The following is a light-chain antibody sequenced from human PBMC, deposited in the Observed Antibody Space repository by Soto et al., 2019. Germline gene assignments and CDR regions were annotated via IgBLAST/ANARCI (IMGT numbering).Light chain of an antibody. V-gene: IGKV3-20*01. Sequence: EISLTQSPDTLSLSPGERATLSCRASQTVSSKYLAWCQQRPGQAPRLLIYGASTRAAGIPERLSGSGSGTDLTITITRIETEDSAVYFCQQYTGQPTTFGQGTRLEIK. CDR2: GAS. CDR1: QTVSSKY. CDR3: QQYTGQPTT. J-gene: IGKJ5*01.